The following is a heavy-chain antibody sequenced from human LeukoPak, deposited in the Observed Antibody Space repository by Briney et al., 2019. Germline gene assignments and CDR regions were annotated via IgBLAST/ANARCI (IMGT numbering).Heavy chain of an antibody. CDR3: ARGSKYYGDYVGLGY. V-gene: IGHV3-48*03. D-gene: IGHD4-17*01. J-gene: IGHJ4*02. Sequence: GGSLRLSCAASGFTFSSYEMNWVRQAPGKGLEWVSYISRSGSTIYYADSVKGRFTISRDNAKNSLYLQMNSLRAEDTAVYYCARGSKYYGDYVGLGYWGQGTLVTVSS. CDR2: ISRSGSTI. CDR1: GFTFSSYE.